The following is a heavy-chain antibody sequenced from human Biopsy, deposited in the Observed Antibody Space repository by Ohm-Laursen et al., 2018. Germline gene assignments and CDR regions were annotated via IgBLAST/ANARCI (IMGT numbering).Heavy chain of an antibody. J-gene: IGHJ3*02. CDR1: GFTFSNYG. CDR3: ARPTNARAGGAPFDI. CDR2: LWYDGTNK. Sequence: SLRLSCSGSGFTFSNYGMHWVRQAPGKGLEWVAVLWYDGTNKYYADSVKGRFTISRDNSKNTLYLQMNSLRAEDTAMYYCARPTNARAGGAPFDIWGQGTMVTVSS. V-gene: IGHV3-33*01. D-gene: IGHD1-1*01.